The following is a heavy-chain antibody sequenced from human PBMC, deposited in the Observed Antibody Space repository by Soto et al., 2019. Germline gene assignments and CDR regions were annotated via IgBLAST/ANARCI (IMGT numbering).Heavy chain of an antibody. CDR3: TTDLVLSSCWYLGGAFDI. D-gene: IGHD6-19*01. CDR2: IKSKTDGGTT. CDR1: GFTFGNAW. J-gene: IGHJ3*02. Sequence: PGGSLRLSCAASGFTFGNAWMSWVGQAPGKGLEWVGRIKSKTDGGTTDYAAPVKGRFTISRDDSKNTLYLQMNSLKTEDTAVYYCTTDLVLSSCWYLGGAFDIWGQGTMVTVSS. V-gene: IGHV3-15*01.